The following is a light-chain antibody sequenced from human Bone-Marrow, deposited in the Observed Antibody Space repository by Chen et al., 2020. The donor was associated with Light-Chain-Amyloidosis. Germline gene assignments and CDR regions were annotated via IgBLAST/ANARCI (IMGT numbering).Light chain of an antibody. CDR3: QVWDRSSDRPV. J-gene: IGLJ3*02. CDR1: NIGSTS. CDR2: DDS. Sequence: YVLTQPSSASVAPGQTATIACGGNNIGSTSVHWYQQTPGQAPLLVVYDDSDRPSGIPGRLSGSNSGNTATLTISRVEAGDEADYYCQVWDRSSDRPVFGGGTKLTVL. V-gene: IGLV3-21*02.